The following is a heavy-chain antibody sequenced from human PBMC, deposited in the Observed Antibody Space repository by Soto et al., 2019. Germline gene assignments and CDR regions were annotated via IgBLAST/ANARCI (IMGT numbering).Heavy chain of an antibody. D-gene: IGHD3-10*01. CDR3: ARGAPYGSGSYSPFDP. V-gene: IGHV4-30-4*01. Sequence: PSETLSLTCTVSGGSISSGDYYWSWIRQPPGKGLEWIGYIYYSGSTYYNPSLKSRVTISVDTSKNQFSLKLSSVTAADTAVYYCARGAPYGSGSYSPFDPWGQGTLVTVSS. CDR2: IYYSGST. CDR1: GGSISSGDYY. J-gene: IGHJ5*02.